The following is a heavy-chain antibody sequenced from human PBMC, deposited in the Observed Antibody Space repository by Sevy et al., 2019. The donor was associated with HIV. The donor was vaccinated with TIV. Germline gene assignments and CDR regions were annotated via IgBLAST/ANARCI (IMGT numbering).Heavy chain of an antibody. CDR3: ARHSGIAAAGLGAFDI. Sequence: SETLSLTCTVSGGSISSSSYYWGWIRQPPGKGLEWIGRFYYSGSTYYNPSLKSRVTISVDTSKNQFSLKLSSVTAADTAVYYCARHSGIAAAGLGAFDIWGQGTMVTVSS. D-gene: IGHD6-13*01. CDR2: FYYSGST. CDR1: GGSISSSSYY. J-gene: IGHJ3*02. V-gene: IGHV4-39*01.